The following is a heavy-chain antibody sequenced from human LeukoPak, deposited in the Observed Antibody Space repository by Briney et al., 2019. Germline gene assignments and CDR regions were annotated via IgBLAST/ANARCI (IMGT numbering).Heavy chain of an antibody. Sequence: ASVKVSCKASGYTFTSYYMHWVRQAPGQGLEWMGIINPSAGSTSYAQKFQGRVTMTRDMSTSTVYMELSSLRSEDAAVYYCARLEGGDYYDRSRDYWGQGTLVTVSS. CDR3: ARLEGGDYYDRSRDY. J-gene: IGHJ4*02. CDR2: INPSAGST. V-gene: IGHV1-46*01. CDR1: GYTFTSYY. D-gene: IGHD3-22*01.